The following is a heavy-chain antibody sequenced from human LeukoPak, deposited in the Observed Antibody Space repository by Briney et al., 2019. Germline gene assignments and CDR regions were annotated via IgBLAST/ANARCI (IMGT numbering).Heavy chain of an antibody. Sequence: PGGSLRLSCAASGFTVSSNYMSWVRQAPGKGVEWVSVIYSGGSTYYADSVKGRFTISRDNSKNTLYLQMNSLRAEDTAVYYCASHPWYYYGSGSYYALGYWGKGTLVTVSS. CDR2: IYSGGST. CDR3: ASHPWYYYGSGSYYALGY. J-gene: IGHJ4*02. V-gene: IGHV3-53*01. CDR1: GFTVSSNY. D-gene: IGHD3-10*01.